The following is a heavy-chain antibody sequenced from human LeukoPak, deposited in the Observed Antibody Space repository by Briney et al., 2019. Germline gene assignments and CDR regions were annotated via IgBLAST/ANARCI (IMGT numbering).Heavy chain of an antibody. CDR2: INSDGSTK. Sequence: GGSLRLSCAASGFSFSTYWMLWVRQAPGKGLVWVSRINSDGSTKTYADSVKGRFTISRDNAKNTLYLQMNSLRAENTALYYCASTTNWAAATGYYFDYWGQGTLVTVSS. CDR1: GFSFSTYW. V-gene: IGHV3-74*01. CDR3: ASTTNWAAATGYYFDY. J-gene: IGHJ4*02. D-gene: IGHD6-13*01.